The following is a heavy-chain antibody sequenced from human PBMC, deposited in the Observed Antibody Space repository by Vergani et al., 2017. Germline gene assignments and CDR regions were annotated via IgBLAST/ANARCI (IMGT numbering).Heavy chain of an antibody. Sequence: EVQLLESGGDLVQPGGSLRLSCAASGFTFNHYAMNWVRQAPGKGLEWVSGISGSGGSTYYAGSVKGRFPISRDSSKNTLYLQMNSLSAGDTAVYYYAKANPRNSGYDYLYYYHAMDVWGQGTTVTVSS. V-gene: IGHV3-23*01. CDR3: AKANPRNSGYDYLYYYHAMDV. D-gene: IGHD5-12*01. CDR2: ISGSGGST. CDR1: GFTFNHYA. J-gene: IGHJ6*02.